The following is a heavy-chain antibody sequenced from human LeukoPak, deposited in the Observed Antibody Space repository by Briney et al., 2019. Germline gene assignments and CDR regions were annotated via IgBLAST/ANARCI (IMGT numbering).Heavy chain of an antibody. D-gene: IGHD2-8*02. J-gene: IGHJ2*01. CDR2: ISPYSGNT. Sequence: GASVKVSCKASGYMFTKYGISWVRQAPGQGLEWMGWISPYSGNTKYDQKVQGRVTMTTDTSTSTAYLELRSLRSDDTAMYYCSREGEGEDGTGHHNWYFDLWGRGTLVTVSS. CDR1: GYMFTKYG. CDR3: SREGEGEDGTGHHNWYFDL. V-gene: IGHV1-18*01.